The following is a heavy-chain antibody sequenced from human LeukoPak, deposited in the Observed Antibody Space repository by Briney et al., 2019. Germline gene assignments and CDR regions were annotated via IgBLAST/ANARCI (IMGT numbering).Heavy chain of an antibody. D-gene: IGHD4-17*01. CDR2: IHTSGST. V-gene: IGHV4-4*07. CDR1: GGSFNSYY. CDR3: ARDIVYLIDEDYG. Sequence: SETLSLTCTVSGGSFNSYYWSWLRQPAGKGLEWIGRIHTSGSTDYSPTLQSRVTISVDMSKKQFSLNLSSVTAADTAVYYCARDIVYLIDEDYGWGQGTLVTVSS. J-gene: IGHJ4*02.